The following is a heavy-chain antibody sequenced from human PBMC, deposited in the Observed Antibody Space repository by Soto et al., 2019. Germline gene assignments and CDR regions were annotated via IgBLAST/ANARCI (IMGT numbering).Heavy chain of an antibody. CDR2: IYSSGST. D-gene: IGHD3-3*01. CDR3: ARGHRFSDWFDP. Sequence: QVHLQESGPGLVKPSETLSLTCTVSGGAISTYYWTWIRQTAGKGLEWIGSIYSSGSTKYNSALQSRVTMSLDTSTNQFSLRLTSVTAADTAVYYCARGHRFSDWFDPWGQGTLVTVSS. J-gene: IGHJ5*02. CDR1: GGAISTYY. V-gene: IGHV4-4*07.